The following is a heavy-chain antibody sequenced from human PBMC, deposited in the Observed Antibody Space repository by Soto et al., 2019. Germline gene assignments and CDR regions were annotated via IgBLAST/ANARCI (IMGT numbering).Heavy chain of an antibody. CDR2: IDPSDSYT. V-gene: IGHV5-10-1*01. D-gene: IGHD2-2*01. CDR1: GYSFTIYW. CDR3: ARQGYCSSTSCYYYYGMDV. Sequence: GESLKISCKGSGYSFTIYWISWGRQMPGRGLEWMGRIDPSDSYTNYSPSFQGHVTISADKSISTAYLQWSSLKASDTAMYYCARQGYCSSTSCYYYYGMDVWGQGTTVTVSS. J-gene: IGHJ6*02.